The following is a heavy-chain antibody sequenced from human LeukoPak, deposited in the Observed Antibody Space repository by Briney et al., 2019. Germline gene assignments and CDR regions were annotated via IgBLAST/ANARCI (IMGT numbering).Heavy chain of an antibody. Sequence: ASVKVSCKASGYTFTGYYMHWVRQAPGQGLEWMGGINPNSGGTNYAQKFQGRVTMTRDTSISTAYMELSRLRSDDTAVYYCAREGCSGGSCYFDYWGQGTLVTVSS. CDR1: GYTFTGYY. D-gene: IGHD2-15*01. V-gene: IGHV1-2*02. CDR2: INPNSGGT. J-gene: IGHJ4*02. CDR3: AREGCSGGSCYFDY.